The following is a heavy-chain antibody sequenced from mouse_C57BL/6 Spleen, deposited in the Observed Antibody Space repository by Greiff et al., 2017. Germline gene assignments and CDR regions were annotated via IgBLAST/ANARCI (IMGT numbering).Heavy chain of an antibody. Sequence: VQLKQSGPVLVKPGASVKMSCKASGYTFTDYYMNWVKQSHGKSLEWIGVINPYNGGTSYNQKFKGKATLTVDKSSSTAYMELNSLTSEDSAVYYCAREVGTWFAYWGQGTLVTVSA. J-gene: IGHJ3*01. CDR1: GYTFTDYY. V-gene: IGHV1-19*01. CDR3: AREVGTWFAY. D-gene: IGHD4-1*01. CDR2: INPYNGGT.